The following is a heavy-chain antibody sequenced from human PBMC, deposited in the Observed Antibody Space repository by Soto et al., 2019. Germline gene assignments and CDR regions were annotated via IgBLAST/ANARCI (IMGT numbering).Heavy chain of an antibody. Sequence: PVGSLRLSCTASGFTFSNYAINWVRLAPGKRLEWVSSVIGSGVNVFYADSVKGRFTISRDNSKNTVYLEMNSLRADDTAEYFCAKGSAFECKGAICYPFDHWGRGTLVTVSS. J-gene: IGHJ4*02. CDR3: AKGSAFECKGAICYPFDH. D-gene: IGHD3-10*01. CDR2: VIGSGVNV. CDR1: GFTFSNYA. V-gene: IGHV3-23*01.